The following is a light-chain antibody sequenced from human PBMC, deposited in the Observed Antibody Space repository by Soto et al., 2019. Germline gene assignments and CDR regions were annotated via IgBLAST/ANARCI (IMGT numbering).Light chain of an antibody. CDR3: QQRSNWPPVT. CDR1: QSVRSY. Sequence: EIVLTQSPATLSLSPGERATLSCRASQSVRSYLAWYQQKTAQAPRLLIYDASNRATGIPARFSGSGSGTDFTLTISSLEPEDFAVYYCQQRSNWPPVTFGQGTRLEMK. V-gene: IGKV3-11*01. J-gene: IGKJ5*01. CDR2: DAS.